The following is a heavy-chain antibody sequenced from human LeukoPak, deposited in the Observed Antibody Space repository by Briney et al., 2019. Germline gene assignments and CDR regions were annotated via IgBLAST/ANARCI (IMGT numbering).Heavy chain of an antibody. J-gene: IGHJ5*02. V-gene: IGHV3-53*01. Sequence: GGSLRLSCAASGFTVSSNYMSWVRQAPGKGLEWVSVIYSGGSTYYADSVKGRFTISRDNSKNTLYLQMNSLRAEDTAVYYCARRGGSSWYVWFDPWGQGTLVTVSS. CDR3: ARRGGSSWYVWFDP. D-gene: IGHD6-13*01. CDR1: GFTVSSNY. CDR2: IYSGGST.